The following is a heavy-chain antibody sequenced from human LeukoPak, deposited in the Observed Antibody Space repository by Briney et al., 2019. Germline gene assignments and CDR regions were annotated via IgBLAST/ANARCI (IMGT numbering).Heavy chain of an antibody. CDR2: VYYGGST. V-gene: IGHV4-59*01. J-gene: IGHJ6*03. CDR3: ARHVRSSGWGYYYYYMDV. D-gene: IGHD6-19*01. CDR1: GVSINDFY. Sequence: SETLSLTCAVSGVSINDFYWTWIRQAPGKGLEWIGYVYYGGSTNYNPSLKSRVSMSVDTSKNQFSLTLTSVTAADTAFYYCARHVRSSGWGYYYYYMDVWGKGTTVTVSS.